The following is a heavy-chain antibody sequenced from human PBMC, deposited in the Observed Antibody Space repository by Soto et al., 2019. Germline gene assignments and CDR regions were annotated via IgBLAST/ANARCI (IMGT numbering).Heavy chain of an antibody. CDR1: GFTFSTYT. CDR2: ISSRSSYM. CDR3: ARAWTTRDAFDI. D-gene: IGHD4-17*01. V-gene: IGHV3-21*01. J-gene: IGHJ3*02. Sequence: PGVSLRLSCAASGFTFSTYTMNWVRQAPGKGLEWVSSISSRSSYMYYADSVKGRFTISRDNAKNSLYLQMNSLRAEETAVYYCARAWTTRDAFDIWCQGTMVTAS.